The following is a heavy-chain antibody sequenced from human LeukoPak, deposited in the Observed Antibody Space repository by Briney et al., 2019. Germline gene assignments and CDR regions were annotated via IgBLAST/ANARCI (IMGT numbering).Heavy chain of an antibody. CDR1: GYTFTDYY. CDR2: INPNSGGT. V-gene: IGHV1-2*02. CDR3: ARVPYYYDSSGYYHLFDY. Sequence: ASVNVSCKASGYTFTDYYMHWVRQAPGQGREWMGWINPNSGGTNYAQKFQGRVTMTRDTSISTAYMELSRLRSDDTAVYYCARVPYYYDSSGYYHLFDYWGQGTLVTVSS. J-gene: IGHJ4*02. D-gene: IGHD3-22*01.